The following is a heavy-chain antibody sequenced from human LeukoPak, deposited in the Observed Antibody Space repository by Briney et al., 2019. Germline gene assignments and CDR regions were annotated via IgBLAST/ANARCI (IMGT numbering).Heavy chain of an antibody. CDR2: INPSGGST. CDR3: ARDLGGGKLPDYYYMDV. V-gene: IGHV1-46*01. D-gene: IGHD4-23*01. J-gene: IGHJ6*03. Sequence: GASVKVSFKASGYTFTSYYMHWVRQAPGQGLEWMGIINPSGGSTSYAQKFQGRVTMTRDTSTSTVYMELSSLRSEDTAVYYCARDLGGGKLPDYYYMDVWGKGTTVTISS. CDR1: GYTFTSYY.